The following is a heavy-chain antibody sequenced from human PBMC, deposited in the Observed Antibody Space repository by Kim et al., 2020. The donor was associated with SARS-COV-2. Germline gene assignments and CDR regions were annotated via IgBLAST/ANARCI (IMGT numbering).Heavy chain of an antibody. D-gene: IGHD3-10*01. V-gene: IGHV4-59*08. CDR2: IYYTGSA. CDR1: GISISSYY. CDR3: AGTARGSNFDY. Sequence: SETLSLTCSVSGISISSYYWSLIRQPPGMGLEWIGYIYYTGSANYNPSLRSRVTISVDTSKNQFSLKLSSVTAADTAVYYCAGTARGSNFDYWRGGAL. J-gene: IGHJ4*02.